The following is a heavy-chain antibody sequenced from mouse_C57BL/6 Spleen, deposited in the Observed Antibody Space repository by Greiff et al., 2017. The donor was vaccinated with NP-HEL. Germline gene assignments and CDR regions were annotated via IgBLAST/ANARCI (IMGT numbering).Heavy chain of an antibody. V-gene: IGHV1-64*01. Sequence: VKLMESGAELVKPGASVKLSCKASGYTFTSYWMHWVKQRPGQGLEWIGMFHPNSGSTNYNEKFKSKATLTVDKSSSTAYMQLSSLTSEDSAVYYCARSYYGHYFDYWGQGTTRTVSS. CDR1: GYTFTSYW. CDR2: FHPNSGST. CDR3: ARSYYGHYFDY. J-gene: IGHJ2*01. D-gene: IGHD1-2*01.